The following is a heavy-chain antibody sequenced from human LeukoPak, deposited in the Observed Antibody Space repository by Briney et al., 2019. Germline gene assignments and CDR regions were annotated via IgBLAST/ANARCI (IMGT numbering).Heavy chain of an antibody. V-gene: IGHV4-31*03. J-gene: IGHJ4*02. CDR1: GVSISSGGYY. CDR2: IYYSGST. Sequence: SETLSLTCTVSGVSISSGGYYWSWIRRHPGKGLEWIGYIYYSGSTYYNPSLKSRVTISVDTSKNQFSLKLSSVTAADTAVYYCAGGYSAYYFDYWGQGTLVTVSS. D-gene: IGHD3-10*01. CDR3: AGGYSAYYFDY.